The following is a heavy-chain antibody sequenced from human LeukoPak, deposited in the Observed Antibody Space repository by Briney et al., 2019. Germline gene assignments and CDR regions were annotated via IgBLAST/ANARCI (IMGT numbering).Heavy chain of an antibody. J-gene: IGHJ4*02. Sequence: GGSLRLSFAASGFTVSSNYMSWVRQAPGKGLEWVSVIYSGGSTYYADSVKGRFTISRENAKNSLYLQMNSLRAGDTAVYYCARGAPYYYDSSGYNFDYWGQGTLVTVSS. V-gene: IGHV3-53*01. CDR3: ARGAPYYYDSSGYNFDY. D-gene: IGHD3-22*01. CDR1: GFTVSSNY. CDR2: IYSGGST.